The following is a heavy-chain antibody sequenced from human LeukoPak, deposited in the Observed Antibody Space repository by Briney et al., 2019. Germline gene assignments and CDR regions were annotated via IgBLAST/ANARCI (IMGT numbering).Heavy chain of an antibody. CDR3: ARGPPHGRYYYGMDV. CDR2: INHSGST. CDR1: GGSFSGYY. Sequence: PSETLSLTCAVYGGSFSGYYWSWIRQPPGKGLEWIGEINHSGSTNYNPSLKSRVTISVDTSKNQFSLKLSSVTAADTAVYYCARGPPHGRYYYGMDVWGQGTTVTVSS. J-gene: IGHJ6*02. V-gene: IGHV4-34*01.